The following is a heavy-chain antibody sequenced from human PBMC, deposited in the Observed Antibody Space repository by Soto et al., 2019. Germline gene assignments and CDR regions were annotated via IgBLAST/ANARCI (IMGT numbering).Heavy chain of an antibody. V-gene: IGHV3-30-3*01. CDR2: ISYDGNNE. D-gene: IGHD1-26*01. CDR3: AIVGYSGSSDGFDI. J-gene: IGHJ3*02. Sequence: QVQLVESGGGVVQPGRSLRLSCAASGFTFSAYTMHWVRQPPGKGLEWVAVISYDGNNERYTDPVKGRFTVSRDNSKSTLYLKMNSLKSEDTAVYYCAIVGYSGSSDGFDIWGQGTMVTVSS. CDR1: GFTFSAYT.